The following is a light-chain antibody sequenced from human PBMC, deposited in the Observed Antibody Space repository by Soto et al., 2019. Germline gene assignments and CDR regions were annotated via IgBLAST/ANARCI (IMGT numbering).Light chain of an antibody. CDR1: QSVSSY. J-gene: IGKJ2*01. CDR2: DAS. Sequence: EIVLTQSPPTLSLSPGERATLSCRASQSVSSYLAWYQQKPGQAPRLLIYDASNRATGIPARFSGSGSGTDFALTISILEPADFAVYYCEQRSNWPRYTFGQGTELEIK. CDR3: EQRSNWPRYT. V-gene: IGKV3-11*01.